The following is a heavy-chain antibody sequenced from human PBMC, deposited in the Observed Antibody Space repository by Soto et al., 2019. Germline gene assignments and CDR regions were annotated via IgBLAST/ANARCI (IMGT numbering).Heavy chain of an antibody. J-gene: IGHJ4*02. CDR1: GGSISSSSYY. D-gene: IGHD6-19*01. V-gene: IGHV4-39*07. CDR3: ARGVRIAVAGTIFDY. CDR2: IYYSGST. Sequence: SETLSLTCTVSGGSISSSSYYWGWIRQPPGKGLEWIGSIYYSGSTYYNPSLKSRVTISVDTSKNQFSLKLSSVTAADTAVYYCARGVRIAVAGTIFDYWGQGTLVTVSS.